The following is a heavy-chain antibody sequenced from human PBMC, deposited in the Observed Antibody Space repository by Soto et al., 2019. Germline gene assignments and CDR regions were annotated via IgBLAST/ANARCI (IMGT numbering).Heavy chain of an antibody. D-gene: IGHD3-3*01. CDR2: ISGSGGAT. CDR3: AKAGRPYYDLWSENRFDP. J-gene: IGHJ5*02. V-gene: IGHV3-23*01. CDR1: GFTFTSYA. Sequence: GGSLRLSCAASGFTFTSYAMTWVRQAPGKGLEWVSSISGSGGATYYADSVKGRFTISRDDSKSTLYLQMNSLRAEDTALYYCAKAGRPYYDLWSENRFDPWGQGTLVTVSS.